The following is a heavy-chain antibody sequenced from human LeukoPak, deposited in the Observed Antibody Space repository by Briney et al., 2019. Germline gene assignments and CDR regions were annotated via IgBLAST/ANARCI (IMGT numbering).Heavy chain of an antibody. CDR3: AKGKYYYGSGTVDY. D-gene: IGHD3-10*01. Sequence: GGSLRLSCAASGFTFDDYAMHWVRQAPGKGLEWVSGISWNSGSIGYADSVKGRFTISRDNAKNSLYLQMNSLRAEDTALYYCAKGKYYYGSGTVDYWGQGTLVTVSS. CDR2: ISWNSGSI. J-gene: IGHJ4*02. CDR1: GFTFDDYA. V-gene: IGHV3-9*01.